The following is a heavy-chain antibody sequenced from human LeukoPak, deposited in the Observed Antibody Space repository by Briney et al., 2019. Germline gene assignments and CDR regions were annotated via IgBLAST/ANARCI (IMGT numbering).Heavy chain of an antibody. CDR1: GFTFSDYY. J-gene: IGHJ4*02. Sequence: GGSLRLSCAASGFTFSDYYMTWIRQTPGKGLEWVSYISSSGNTIYYADSVKGRFTISRDNAKNSLFLQMNSLRAEDTAAYYCARDAQGLDYWGRGTLVTVSS. CDR2: ISSSGNTI. V-gene: IGHV3-11*04. CDR3: ARDAQGLDY.